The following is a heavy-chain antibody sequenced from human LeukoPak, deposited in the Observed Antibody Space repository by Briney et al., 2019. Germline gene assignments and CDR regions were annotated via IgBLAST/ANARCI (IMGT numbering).Heavy chain of an antibody. J-gene: IGHJ4*02. D-gene: IGHD5-12*01. CDR2: ITGSGSI. Sequence: PGGSLRLSCAASGFTFSTFAMNWVRHAPGKGLDWVSVITGSGSISYADSVKGRFTISRDNSKNTVYLQMNSLRAEDTAVYYCAKDLRPDGRYDFDHWGQGTLVTVSS. V-gene: IGHV3-23*01. CDR1: GFTFSTFA. CDR3: AKDLRPDGRYDFDH.